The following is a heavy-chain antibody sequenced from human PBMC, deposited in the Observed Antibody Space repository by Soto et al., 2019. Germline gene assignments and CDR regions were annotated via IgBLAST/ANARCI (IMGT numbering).Heavy chain of an antibody. CDR3: ARDRVGGSGSYYYYGMDV. CDR1: GGSISSYY. V-gene: IGHV4-59*01. CDR2: IYYSGST. D-gene: IGHD3-10*01. J-gene: IGHJ6*02. Sequence: SETLSLTCTVSGGSISSYYWSWIRQPPGKGLEWIGYIYYSGSTNYNPSLKSRVTISVDTSKNQFSLKLSSVTAADTAVYYCARDRVGGSGSYYYYGMDVWGQGTTVTVS.